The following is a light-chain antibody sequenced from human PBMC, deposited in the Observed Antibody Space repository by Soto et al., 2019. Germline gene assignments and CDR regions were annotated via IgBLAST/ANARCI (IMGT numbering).Light chain of an antibody. CDR3: PQRNNWPQT. CDR1: QSVSIY. CDR2: HAS. V-gene: IGKV3-11*01. J-gene: IGKJ4*01. Sequence: EIVLTQSPATLSLSPGEIASLSCIPSQSVSIYLSCYQQKPVQAPSLLIYHASNRSTGIPARFSGSGSGTDFNLTIRSLEPDDFSGYYCPQRNNWPQTFGGGTPVEIK.